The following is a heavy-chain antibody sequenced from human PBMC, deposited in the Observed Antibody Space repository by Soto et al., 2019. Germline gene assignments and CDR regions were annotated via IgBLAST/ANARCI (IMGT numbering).Heavy chain of an antibody. CDR1: GFSLSTSGVG. D-gene: IGHD3-9*01. V-gene: IGHV2-5*01. J-gene: IGHJ4*02. CDR2: IYWNDDK. CDR3: AHRRSYYDILTGYYPDYFDY. Sequence: SGPTLVEPTQTLTLTCTFSGFSLSTSGVGVGWIRQPPGKALEWLALIYWNDDKRYSPSLKSRLTITKDTSKNQVVLTMTNMDPVDTATYYCAHRRSYYDILTGYYPDYFDYWGQGTLVTVSS.